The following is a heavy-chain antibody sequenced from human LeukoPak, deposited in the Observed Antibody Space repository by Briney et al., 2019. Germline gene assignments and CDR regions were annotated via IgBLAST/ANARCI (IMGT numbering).Heavy chain of an antibody. CDR3: AKDSTVRGVIINAYFDY. V-gene: IGHV3-9*03. Sequence: GGSLRLSCAASGFTFDDYSMHCVRQAPGKGMEWVSAISWSSGSIGYADSVKGRFTISRDNAKNSLYLQMHSLRAEDMALYYCAKDSTVRGVIINAYFDYWGQGTLVTDCS. CDR2: ISWSSGSI. J-gene: IGHJ4*02. CDR1: GFTFDDYS. D-gene: IGHD3-10*01.